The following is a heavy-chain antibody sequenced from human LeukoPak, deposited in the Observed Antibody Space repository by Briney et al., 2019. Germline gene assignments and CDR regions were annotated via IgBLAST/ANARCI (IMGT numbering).Heavy chain of an antibody. J-gene: IGHJ4*02. CDR2: IYSGGST. CDR3: AGSHIRGALSY. D-gene: IGHD3-10*01. CDR1: GLTVSYYY. Sequence: GGSLRLSCAASGLTVSYYYMSWVRQAPGKGLEWVSVIYSGGSTYYADSVKGRFTISTDNSKNTLYLPLSSLRAEDTAVYYCAGSHIRGALSYWGQGTLVTVSS. V-gene: IGHV3-53*01.